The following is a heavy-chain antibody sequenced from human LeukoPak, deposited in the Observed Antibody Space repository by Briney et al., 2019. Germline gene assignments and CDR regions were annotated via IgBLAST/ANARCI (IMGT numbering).Heavy chain of an antibody. Sequence: GGSLRLSCAASGFTFSSYAMSWVRQAPGKGLEWVSAISGSGGGTYYADSVKGRFTISRDNSKNTLYLQMNSLRAEDTAVYYCAKGKDIVVVPARLDYWGQGTLVTVSS. CDR1: GFTFSSYA. J-gene: IGHJ4*02. V-gene: IGHV3-23*01. D-gene: IGHD2-2*01. CDR2: ISGSGGGT. CDR3: AKGKDIVVVPARLDY.